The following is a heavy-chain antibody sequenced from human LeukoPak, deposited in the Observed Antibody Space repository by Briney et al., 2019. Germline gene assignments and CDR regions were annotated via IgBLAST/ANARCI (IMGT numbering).Heavy chain of an antibody. V-gene: IGHV4-4*02. CDR1: GGSISSSNW. CDR3: ARHGAGGVVPAAPPLYYYYMDV. J-gene: IGHJ6*03. D-gene: IGHD2-2*01. CDR2: IYHSGST. Sequence: PSETLSLTCAVSGGSISSSNWWSWVRQPPGKGLEWIGEIYHSGSTNYNPSLKSRVTISVDKSKNQFSLKLSSVTAADTAVYYCARHGAGGVVPAAPPLYYYYMDVWGKGTTVTVSS.